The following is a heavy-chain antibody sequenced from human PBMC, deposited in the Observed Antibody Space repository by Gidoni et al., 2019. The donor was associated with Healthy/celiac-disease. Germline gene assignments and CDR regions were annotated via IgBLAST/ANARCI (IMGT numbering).Heavy chain of an antibody. CDR2: INHSGST. CDR3: ARGGLVRGVIIR. CDR1: GGSFSGYY. J-gene: IGHJ3*01. D-gene: IGHD3-10*01. Sequence: QVQLQQWGAGLLKPSETLSLTCAVYGGSFSGYYWSWTRQPPGKGLEWIGEINHSGSTNYNPSLKSRVTISVDTSKNQFSLKLSSVTAADTAVYYCARGGLVRGVIIRWGQGTMVTVSS. V-gene: IGHV4-34*01.